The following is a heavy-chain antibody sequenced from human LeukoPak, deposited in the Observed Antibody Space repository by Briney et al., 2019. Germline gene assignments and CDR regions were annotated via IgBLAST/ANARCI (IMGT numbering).Heavy chain of an antibody. CDR1: GGSISSYY. D-gene: IGHD3-22*01. J-gene: IGHJ4*02. Sequence: SETLSLTCTVSGGSISSYYWSWIRQPPGKGLEWIGYIYYSGSTNYNPSLKSRVTISVDTSKNQFSLKLSSVTAADTAVYYCARSGSYYYDSSGSFFEYWGQGTLVTVSS. CDR2: IYYSGST. CDR3: ARSGSYYYDSSGSFFEY. V-gene: IGHV4-59*01.